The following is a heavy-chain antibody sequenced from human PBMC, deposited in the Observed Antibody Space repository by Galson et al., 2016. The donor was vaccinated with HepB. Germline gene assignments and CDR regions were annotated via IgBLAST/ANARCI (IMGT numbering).Heavy chain of an antibody. CDR2: IKEDGSEK. J-gene: IGHJ4*02. CDR1: GFTFRNYW. V-gene: IGHV3-7*03. CDR3: AGDDGYSYAVDY. Sequence: SLRLSCAASGFTFRNYWMNWVRQAPGKGLEWVANIKEDGSEKYYVDSEKGRLTISRDNAQNSLYLQMNSLRAEDTAVYYCAGDDGYSYAVDYWGQGTLVTVSS. D-gene: IGHD5-24*01.